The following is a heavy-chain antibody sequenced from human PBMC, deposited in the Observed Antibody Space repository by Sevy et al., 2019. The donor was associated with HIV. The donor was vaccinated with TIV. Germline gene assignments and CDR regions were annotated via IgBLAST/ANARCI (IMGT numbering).Heavy chain of an antibody. Sequence: GGSLRLSCAASGFTFSSYSMNWVRQAPGKGLEWVSYISSSSSTIYYADSVKGRFTISRDNAKNSLYLQMNSLRDEDTAVDYCARDLDGGNWGHAFDIWGQGTMVTVSS. CDR3: ARDLDGGNWGHAFDI. CDR2: ISSSSSTI. D-gene: IGHD7-27*01. CDR1: GFTFSSYS. V-gene: IGHV3-48*02. J-gene: IGHJ3*02.